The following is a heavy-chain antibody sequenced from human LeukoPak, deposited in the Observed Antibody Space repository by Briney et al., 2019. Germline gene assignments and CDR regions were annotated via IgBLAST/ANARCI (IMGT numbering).Heavy chain of an antibody. CDR3: AADVIYDSD. CDR1: GFIFSNSA. D-gene: IGHD3-10*01. Sequence: SVKVSCKASGFIFSNSAMQWVRQARGQRLEWIGWIVVGSGYTNYAQKFQERVTITRDMSTSTAYMELSSLRSEDTAVYYCAADVIYDSDWGPGTLVTVSS. J-gene: IGHJ4*02. CDR2: IVVGSGYT. V-gene: IGHV1-58*02.